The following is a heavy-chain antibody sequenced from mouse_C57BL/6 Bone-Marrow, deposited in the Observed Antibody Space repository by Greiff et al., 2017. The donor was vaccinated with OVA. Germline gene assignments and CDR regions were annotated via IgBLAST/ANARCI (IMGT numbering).Heavy chain of an antibody. V-gene: IGHV1-19*01. CDR3: ARGRLRRYFDV. Sequence: VQLKQSGPVLVKPGASVKMSCKASGYTFTDYYMNWVKQSHGKSLEWIGVINPYNGGTSYNQKFKGKATLTVDKSSSTAYMELNSLTSEDSAVYYCARGRLRRYFDVWGTGTTVTVSS. J-gene: IGHJ1*03. CDR1: GYTFTDYY. CDR2: INPYNGGT. D-gene: IGHD2-4*01.